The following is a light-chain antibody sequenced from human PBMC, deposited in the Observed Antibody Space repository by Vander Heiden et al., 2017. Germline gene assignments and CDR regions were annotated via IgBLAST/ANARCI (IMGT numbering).Light chain of an antibody. CDR2: AAS. V-gene: IGKV1-6*01. CDR3: LQDYNYPRA. CDR1: QSIRND. Sequence: AIQMTQSPSSLSASVGDRVTITCRASQSIRNDLGWYQQKPGKAPKLLIYAASSLQSGVPSRFSGSGSGTDFTLTISRLQPEDFATYYCLQDYNYPRAFGQGTKVEIK. J-gene: IGKJ1*01.